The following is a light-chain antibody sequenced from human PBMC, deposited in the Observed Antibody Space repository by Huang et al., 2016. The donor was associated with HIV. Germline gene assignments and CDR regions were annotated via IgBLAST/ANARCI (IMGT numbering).Light chain of an antibody. CDR1: RSVSTN. CDR3: HQYNNWLLS. Sequence: EIVMTQSPATLSVSPGERVTLSCRDNRSVSTNLAWYQQRHGQAPRLLIYGSSPRAPGIPARFSGSGSGTDFSLTSSNLQSEDFALYYCHQYNNWLLSFGGGTRV. CDR2: GSS. J-gene: IGKJ4*01. V-gene: IGKV3-15*01.